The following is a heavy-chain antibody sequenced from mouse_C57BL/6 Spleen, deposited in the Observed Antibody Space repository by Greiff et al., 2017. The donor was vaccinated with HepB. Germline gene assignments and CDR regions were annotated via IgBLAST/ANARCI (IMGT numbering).Heavy chain of an antibody. CDR1: GYTFTSYW. CDR3: ARSDYGIPFAY. D-gene: IGHD1-1*01. V-gene: IGHV1-69*01. Sequence: QVQLQQPGAELVMPGASVKLSCKASGYTFTSYWMHWVKQRPEQGLEWIGEIDPSDSYNNNNQKFMGKSTMTVDKSSSTTYMQLSSLTAEDSAVYYCARSDYGIPFAYWGQGTLVTVSA. J-gene: IGHJ3*01. CDR2: IDPSDSYN.